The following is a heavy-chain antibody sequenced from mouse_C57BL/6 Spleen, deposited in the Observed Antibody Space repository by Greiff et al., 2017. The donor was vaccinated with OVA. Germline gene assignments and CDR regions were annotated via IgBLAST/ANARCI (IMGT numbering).Heavy chain of an antibody. CDR2: IDPEDGDT. J-gene: IGHJ2*01. V-gene: IGHV14-1*01. D-gene: IGHD1-1*01. CDR1: GFNIKDYY. Sequence: VQLQQSGAELVRPGASVKLSCTASGFNIKDYYMHWVKQRPEQGLEWIGRIDPEDGDTEYAPKFQGKATMTADTSSITAYLQLSSLTSEDTAVYYCTGGTTVVAPDYWGQGTTLTVSS. CDR3: TGGTTVVAPDY.